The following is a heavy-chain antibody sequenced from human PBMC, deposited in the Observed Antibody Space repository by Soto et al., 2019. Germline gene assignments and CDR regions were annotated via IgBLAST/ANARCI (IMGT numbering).Heavy chain of an antibody. CDR2: IDPSDSYT. CDR3: ARHHYYGSGHYGMDV. D-gene: IGHD3-10*01. CDR1: GYSFTSYW. Sequence: GESLKISCKGSGYSFTSYWISWVRQMPVKGLEWMGRIDPSDSYTNYSPSFQGHVTISADKSISTAYLQWSSLKASDTAMYYCARHHYYGSGHYGMDVWGQGTTVTVSS. V-gene: IGHV5-10-1*01. J-gene: IGHJ6*02.